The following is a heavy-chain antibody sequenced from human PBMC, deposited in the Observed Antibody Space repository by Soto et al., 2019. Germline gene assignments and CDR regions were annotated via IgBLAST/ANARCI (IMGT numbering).Heavy chain of an antibody. J-gene: IGHJ4*02. V-gene: IGHV4-30-2*01. Sequence: SETLSLTCTVSGGSISSGGYYWSWIRQHPGKGLEWIGYIYHSGSTYYNPSLKSRVTISVDRSKNQFSLKLSSVTAADTAVYYCASRSGWYGGGFDYWGQGTLVTVSS. D-gene: IGHD6-19*01. CDR3: ASRSGWYGGGFDY. CDR2: IYHSGST. CDR1: GGSISSGGYY.